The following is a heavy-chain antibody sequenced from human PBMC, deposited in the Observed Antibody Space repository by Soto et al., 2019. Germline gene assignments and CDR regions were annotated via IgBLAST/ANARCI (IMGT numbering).Heavy chain of an antibody. CDR1: GYTFSDYY. V-gene: IGHV1-2*06. D-gene: IGHD5-12*01. CDR2: INPNSGDT. Sequence: QVQLVQSGAEVKKPGASVTVSCKASGYTFSDYYLHWVRQAPGQGPEWMGRINPNSGDTKFAQKSQGRVTMTRDTSVRTAFMELNWLKPDDTAVYYCARESGGATATLDYYCFYMDVWGQGTTVTVSS. J-gene: IGHJ6*03. CDR3: ARESGGATATLDYYCFYMDV.